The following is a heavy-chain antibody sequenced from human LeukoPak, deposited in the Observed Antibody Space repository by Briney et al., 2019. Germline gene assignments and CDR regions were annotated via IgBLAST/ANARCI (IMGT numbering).Heavy chain of an antibody. J-gene: IGHJ6*02. CDR2: IRSKANSYAT. CDR1: GFTFSGSA. V-gene: IGHV3-73*01. Sequence: GGSLNLSCVASGFTFSGSAMLWVRQASGKGLEWVGRIRSKANSYATAYAASVKGRFTISRDDSKNTAYLQMNSLKTEDAAVYYCTRQESADRGMDVWGQGTTVTVSS. CDR3: TRQESADRGMDV.